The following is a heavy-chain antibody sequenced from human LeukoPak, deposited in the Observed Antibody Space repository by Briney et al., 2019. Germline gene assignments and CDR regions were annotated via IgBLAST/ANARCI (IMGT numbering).Heavy chain of an antibody. CDR1: GGSISSSSYY. D-gene: IGHD6-19*01. CDR3: TRDVLASGWYYFDY. CDR2: ISGGGGGT. J-gene: IGHJ4*02. V-gene: IGHV3-23*01. Sequence: ETLSLTCPVSGGSISSSSYYWGWIRQAPGKGLEWVSAISGGGGGTYYADSVKGRFTISRDNSKNTLYLQMTSLRAEDTAVYYCTRDVLASGWYYFDYWGQGTLVTVSS.